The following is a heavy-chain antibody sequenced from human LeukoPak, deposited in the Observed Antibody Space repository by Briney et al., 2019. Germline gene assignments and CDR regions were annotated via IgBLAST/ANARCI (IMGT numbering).Heavy chain of an antibody. CDR3: AGSGSYYGAYYFDY. D-gene: IGHD3-10*01. V-gene: IGHV3-30*03. CDR1: GFTFTNYG. J-gene: IGHJ4*02. Sequence: GRSLRLSCAASGFTFTNYGMHWVRQAPGKGLEWVAVISYDGSNKYYADSVKGRFTISRDNSKNTLYLQMNSLRAEDTAVYYCAGSGSYYGAYYFDYWGQGTLVTVSS. CDR2: ISYDGSNK.